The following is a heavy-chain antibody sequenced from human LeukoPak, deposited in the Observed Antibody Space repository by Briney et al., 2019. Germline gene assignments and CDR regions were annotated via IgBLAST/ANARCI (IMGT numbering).Heavy chain of an antibody. D-gene: IGHD1-26*01. CDR1: GYSISSGYY. CDR3: AGYSGSSDAFEI. CDR2: IYYSGST. Sequence: SETLSLTCIVSGYSISSGYYWGWIRQPPGRGLEWIGYIYYSGSTNYNPSLKSRVTISVDTSKNQFSLNLKSVTAADTAVYFCAGYSGSSDAFEIWGQGTMVTVSS. J-gene: IGHJ3*02. V-gene: IGHV4-61*05.